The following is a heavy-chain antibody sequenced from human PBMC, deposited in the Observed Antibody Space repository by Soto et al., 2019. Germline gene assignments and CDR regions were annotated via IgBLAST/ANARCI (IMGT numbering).Heavy chain of an antibody. V-gene: IGHV3-13*05. D-gene: IGHD2-15*01. CDR1: GFTFSAYD. CDR3: ARAYSGRLPRRADYYFAMDV. J-gene: IGHJ6*02. Sequence: PGESLKISCAASGFTFSAYDIHWVRQTTGKGLEWVSAIGAADDPYYLGSVKGRFTISRENAKNSLYLQMNSLRAEDTAVYYCARAYSGRLPRRADYYFAMDVWGQGTTVTVYS. CDR2: IGAADDP.